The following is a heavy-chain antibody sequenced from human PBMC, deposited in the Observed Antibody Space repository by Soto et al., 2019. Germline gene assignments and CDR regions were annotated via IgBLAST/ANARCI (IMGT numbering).Heavy chain of an antibody. CDR2: IRSKANNYAT. J-gene: IGHJ5*02. V-gene: IGHV3-73*01. CDR1: GFTFSASA. D-gene: IGHD6-25*01. CDR3: AKVPGYSPLP. Sequence: GGSLRLSCATSGFTFSASAMHWVRQVSGKGLEWIARIRSKANNYATTYAASVKGRFTISRDDSENTVYLQMNSLRAEDTAVYYCAKVPGYSPLPWGQGTLVTVSS.